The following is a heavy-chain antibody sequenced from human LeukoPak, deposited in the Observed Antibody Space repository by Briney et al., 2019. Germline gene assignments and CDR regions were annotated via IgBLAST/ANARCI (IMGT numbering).Heavy chain of an antibody. J-gene: IGHJ6*03. CDR2: INPGGDST. D-gene: IGHD5-18*01. Sequence: ASVKVSCKASGYTFTSYYMHWVRQAPGQGLEWMGIINPGGDSTSYAQKFQGRVTMTRDMSTSTVYMELSSLRSEDTAVYYCARDRGIQLGYYYYYYMDVWGKGTTVTVSS. CDR3: ARDRGIQLGYYYYYYMDV. V-gene: IGHV1-46*01. CDR1: GYTFTSYY.